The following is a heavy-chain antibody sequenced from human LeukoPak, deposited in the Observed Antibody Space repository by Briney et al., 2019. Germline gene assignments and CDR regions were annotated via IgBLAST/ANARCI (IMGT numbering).Heavy chain of an antibody. CDR2: ITPSSDII. Sequence: GGSLRLSCAASGFTFSTYSMNWVRQAPGKGLEWVSYITPSSDIIYHTDSVRGRFTISRDNAKNSLYLQMNSLRAEDTAVYYCVRTDGYYDTSGSFGYWGQGTVVTVSS. J-gene: IGHJ4*02. D-gene: IGHD3-22*01. CDR1: GFTFSTYS. V-gene: IGHV3-48*04. CDR3: VRTDGYYDTSGSFGY.